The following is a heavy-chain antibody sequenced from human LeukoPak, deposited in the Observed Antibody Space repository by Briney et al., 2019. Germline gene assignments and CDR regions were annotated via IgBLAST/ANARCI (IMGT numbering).Heavy chain of an antibody. CDR2: INHSGST. CDR1: GGSFSGYY. D-gene: IGHD3-9*01. CDR3: ARTLLYYDILTGYPTYYFDY. J-gene: IGHJ4*02. V-gene: IGHV4-34*01. Sequence: PSETLSLTCAVYGGSFSGYYWSWIRQPPGKGLEWIGEINHSGSTNYNPSLKSRVTISVDTSKNQFSLKLSSVTAADTAVYYCARTLLYYDILTGYPTYYFDYWGQGTLVTVSS.